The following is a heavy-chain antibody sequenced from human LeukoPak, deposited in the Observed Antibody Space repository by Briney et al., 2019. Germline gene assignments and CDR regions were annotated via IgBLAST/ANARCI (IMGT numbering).Heavy chain of an antibody. CDR3: AGEDYRDYYYYMDV. CDR1: GGSISSGGYY. J-gene: IGHJ6*03. Sequence: SETLSLTCTVSGGSISSGGYYWSWIRQPPGKGLEWIGYIYHSGSTYYNPSLKSRVTISVDRSKNQFSLKLSSVTAADTAVYYCAGEDYRDYYYYMDVWGKGTTVTVSS. D-gene: IGHD4-11*01. V-gene: IGHV4-30-2*01. CDR2: IYHSGST.